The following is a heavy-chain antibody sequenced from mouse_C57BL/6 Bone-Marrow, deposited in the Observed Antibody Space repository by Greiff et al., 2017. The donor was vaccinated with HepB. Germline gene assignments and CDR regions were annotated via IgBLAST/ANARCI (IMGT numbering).Heavy chain of an antibody. CDR3: ARRTTVVADAMDY. Sequence: VQLQQPGAELVRPGTSVKLSCKASGYTFTSYWMHWVKQRPGQGLEWIGVIDPSDSYTNYNQKFKGKATLTVDTSSSTAYMQLSSLTSEDSAVYYCARRTTVVADAMDYWGQGTSVTVSS. V-gene: IGHV1-59*01. J-gene: IGHJ4*01. CDR1: GYTFTSYW. CDR2: IDPSDSYT. D-gene: IGHD1-1*01.